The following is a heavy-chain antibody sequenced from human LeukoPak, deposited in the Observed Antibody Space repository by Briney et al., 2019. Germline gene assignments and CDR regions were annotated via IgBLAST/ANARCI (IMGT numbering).Heavy chain of an antibody. Sequence: GGSLRLSCSASGFTFSSYGMHWVRQAPGKGLEWVAVISYDGSNEYHADSVKGRFTISRDNSKNTLYLQMNGLGAEDTAVYYCARDIFVTSGYVDYWGQGTLVTVSS. CDR2: ISYDGSNE. D-gene: IGHD3-22*01. CDR3: ARDIFVTSGYVDY. J-gene: IGHJ4*02. CDR1: GFTFSSYG. V-gene: IGHV3-30*03.